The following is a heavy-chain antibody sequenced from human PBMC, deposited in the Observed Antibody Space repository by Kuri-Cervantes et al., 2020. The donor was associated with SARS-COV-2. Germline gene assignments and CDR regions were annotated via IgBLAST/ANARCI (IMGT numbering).Heavy chain of an antibody. Sequence: ASVKVSCKVSGYTLTELSMHWVRQAPGKGLEWMGGFDPEDGETIYAQKFQGRVTMTEDTSTDTAYMELSSLRSEDTAVYYCATLPRRFLEWFPFGIAGDYWGQGTRVTVSS. CDR3: ATLPRRFLEWFPFGIAGDY. D-gene: IGHD3-3*01. CDR1: GYTLTELS. V-gene: IGHV1-24*01. CDR2: FDPEDGET. J-gene: IGHJ4*02.